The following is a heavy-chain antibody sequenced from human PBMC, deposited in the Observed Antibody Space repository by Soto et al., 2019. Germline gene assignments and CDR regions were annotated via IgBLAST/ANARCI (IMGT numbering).Heavy chain of an antibody. CDR1: GASIINGGYY. V-gene: IGHV4-39*01. CDR2: MLYTGNT. D-gene: IGHD3-3*01. CDR3: TRHAPYDGFDY. J-gene: IGHJ4*02. Sequence: QVQLQESGPRLMKPSETLSLTCSVSGASIINGGYYWAWIRQSPGEGLEWIGSMLYTGNTFYKPSLRSRVTISADPSKNQFSLRLDSVTATDSAIYYCTRHAPYDGFDYWGQGTLLSVSS.